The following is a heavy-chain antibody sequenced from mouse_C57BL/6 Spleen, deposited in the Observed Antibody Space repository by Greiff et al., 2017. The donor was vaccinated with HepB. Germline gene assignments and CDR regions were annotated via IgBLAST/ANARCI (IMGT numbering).Heavy chain of an antibody. Sequence: DVQLVESEGGLVQPGRSMKLSCTASGFTFSDYYMAWVRQVPEKGLEWVANINYDGSSTYYLDSLKSRFIISRDNAKNILYLQMSSLKSEDTATYYCARAGASDYFDYWGQGTTLTVSS. J-gene: IGHJ2*01. CDR1: GFTFSDYY. CDR2: INYDGSST. CDR3: ARAGASDYFDY. V-gene: IGHV5-16*01.